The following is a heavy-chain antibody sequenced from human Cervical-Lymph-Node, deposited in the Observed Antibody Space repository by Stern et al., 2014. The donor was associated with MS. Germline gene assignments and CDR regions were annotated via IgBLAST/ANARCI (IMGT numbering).Heavy chain of an antibody. J-gene: IGHJ4*02. Sequence: QVTLRESGPVLVKPTETLMLTCTVSWFSLSNGRMGVSWIRQPPGKALEWLAHIFSNDESSYSTSLKSRLTISKDTSRSQVVLTMTNMDPVDTATYFCARILYDGAYRGDYWGQGILVTVSS. CDR3: ARILYDGAYRGDY. D-gene: IGHD3-10*01. V-gene: IGHV2-26*01. CDR2: IFSNDES. CDR1: WFSLSNGRMG.